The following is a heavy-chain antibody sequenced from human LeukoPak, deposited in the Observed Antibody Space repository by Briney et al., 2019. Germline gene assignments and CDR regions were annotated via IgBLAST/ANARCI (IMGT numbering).Heavy chain of an antibody. D-gene: IGHD6-19*01. Sequence: GGSLRLSCAASGFTFSSYAMSWVRQAPGKGLEWVSAISGSGGSTYYADSVKGRFTISRDNSKNTLYLQMNSLRAEDTAVYYCAKDPSIAGKYSSGWYAYFDYWGQGTLVTVSS. V-gene: IGHV3-23*01. CDR3: AKDPSIAGKYSSGWYAYFDY. CDR2: ISGSGGST. J-gene: IGHJ4*02. CDR1: GFTFSSYA.